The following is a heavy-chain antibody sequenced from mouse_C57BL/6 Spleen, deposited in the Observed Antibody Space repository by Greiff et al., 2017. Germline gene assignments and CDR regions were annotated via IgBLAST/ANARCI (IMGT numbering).Heavy chain of an antibody. V-gene: IGHV1-69*01. D-gene: IGHD1-1*01. CDR1: GYTFTSYW. J-gene: IGHJ2*01. Sequence: QVQLKQPGAELVMPGASVKLSCKASGYTFTSYWMHWVKQRPGQGLEWIGEIDPSDSYTNYNQKFKGKSTLTVDKSSSTAYMQLSSLTSEDSAVYYCARRGRTVYFDYWGQGTTLTVSS. CDR3: ARRGRTVYFDY. CDR2: IDPSDSYT.